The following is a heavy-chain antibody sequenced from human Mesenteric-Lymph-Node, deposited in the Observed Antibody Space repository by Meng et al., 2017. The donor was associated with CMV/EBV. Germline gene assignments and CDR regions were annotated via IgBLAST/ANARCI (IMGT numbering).Heavy chain of an antibody. CDR2: INPRTGGT. Sequence: CKTSGYAFTAYSIHWVRQAPGQGLEWMGDINPRTGGTDLAQRFQGSVTLTRDTSITTAYMEVRNLRSDDTAVYYCAADILRITAGDYWGQGTLVTVSS. CDR1: GYAFTAYS. D-gene: IGHD3-16*01. V-gene: IGHV1-2*02. J-gene: IGHJ4*02. CDR3: AADILRITAGDY.